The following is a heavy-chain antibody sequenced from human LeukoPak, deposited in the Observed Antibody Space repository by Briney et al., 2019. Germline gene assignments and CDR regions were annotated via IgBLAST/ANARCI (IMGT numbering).Heavy chain of an antibody. V-gene: IGHV4-59*01. Sequence: SETLSLTCTVSGGSISSYYWSWIRQPPGKGLEWIGYIYYSGSTNYNPSLKSRVTISVDTSKNQFSLKLSSVTAADTAVYYCARVVSSSWRVDYYYYYMDVWGKGTTVTISS. D-gene: IGHD6-13*01. J-gene: IGHJ6*03. CDR1: GGSISSYY. CDR2: IYYSGST. CDR3: ARVVSSSWRVDYYYYYMDV.